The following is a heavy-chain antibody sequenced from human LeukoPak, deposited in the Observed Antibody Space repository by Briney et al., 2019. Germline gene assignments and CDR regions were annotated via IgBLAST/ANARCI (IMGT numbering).Heavy chain of an antibody. D-gene: IGHD3-22*01. Sequence: SETLSLTCTVSGGSISSYYWSWIRQPAGKGLEWIGRIYTSGSTNYNPSLKSRVTMSVDTSKNQFSLKLSSATAADTAVYYCARDRYYYDSSGYGLWFDPWGQGTLVTVSS. J-gene: IGHJ5*02. CDR3: ARDRYYYDSSGYGLWFDP. CDR2: IYTSGST. CDR1: GGSISSYY. V-gene: IGHV4-4*07.